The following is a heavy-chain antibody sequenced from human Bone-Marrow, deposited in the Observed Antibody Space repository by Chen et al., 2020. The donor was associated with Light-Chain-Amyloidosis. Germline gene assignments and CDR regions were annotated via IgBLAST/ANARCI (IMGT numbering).Heavy chain of an antibody. CDR3: ARDMSPGIAVSGPYGMDV. CDR2: VNPNNGGI. Sequence: QVQLVQSGAALRKPGASVKVSCKASGYTFTGHYIHWVRQAPGQGLEWVGWVNPNNGGINYAQKFQARVSMTRHTTVSTMYMELSRLTSDDTAVYFCARDMSPGIAVSGPYGMDVWGQGTTVTVSS. V-gene: IGHV1-2*02. CDR1: GYTFTGHY. D-gene: IGHD6-19*01. J-gene: IGHJ6*02.